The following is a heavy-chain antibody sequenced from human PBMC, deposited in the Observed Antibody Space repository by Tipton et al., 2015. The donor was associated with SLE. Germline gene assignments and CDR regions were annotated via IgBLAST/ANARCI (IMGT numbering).Heavy chain of an antibody. V-gene: IGHV4-39*07. D-gene: IGHD1-26*01. CDR1: GGSVSGSTYY. Sequence: TLSLTCTVSGGSVSGSTYYWGWIRQPPGKGLEWIGSVFFNGNTYYNPSLKSRVTISVDTSKSQFSLNLRSVTASDTAFYYCARHEVHSGSYAIYWGRGTLVTVSS. CDR3: ARHEVHSGSYAIY. CDR2: VFFNGNT. J-gene: IGHJ4*02.